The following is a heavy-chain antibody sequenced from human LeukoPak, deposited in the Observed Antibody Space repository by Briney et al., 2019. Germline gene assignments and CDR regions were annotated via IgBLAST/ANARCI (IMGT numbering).Heavy chain of an antibody. V-gene: IGHV4-4*07. CDR1: GGSINNYY. CDR3: ASGSRGKYYYYMDV. J-gene: IGHJ6*03. CDR2: IYTSGST. D-gene: IGHD3-10*01. Sequence: SETLSLTCTVSGGSINNYYWSWIRQPAGKGLEWIGRIYTSGSTNYNPSLKSRVTISVDTSKNQFSLKLSSVTAADTAVYYCASGSRGKYYYYMDVWGKGTTVTVSS.